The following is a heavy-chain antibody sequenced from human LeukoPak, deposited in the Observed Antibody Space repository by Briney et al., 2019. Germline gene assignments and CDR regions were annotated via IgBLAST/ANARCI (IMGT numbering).Heavy chain of an antibody. CDR2: ISYDGSNK. V-gene: IGHV3-30-3*01. J-gene: IGHJ4*02. Sequence: GGSLRLSCAASGFTFSSYAMHWVRQAPGKGLEWVAVISYDGSNKYYADSVKGRFTISRDNSKNTLYLQMNSLRAEDTAVYYCAREDDHYYWGQGTLVTVSS. CDR3: AREDDHYY. D-gene: IGHD3-16*01. CDR1: GFTFSSYA.